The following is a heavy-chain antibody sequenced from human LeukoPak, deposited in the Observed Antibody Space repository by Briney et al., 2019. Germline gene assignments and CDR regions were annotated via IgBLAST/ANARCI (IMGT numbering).Heavy chain of an antibody. CDR2: IKQKGSEK. D-gene: IGHD3-10*01. V-gene: IGHV3-7*01. Sequence: GGSLRLSCAASGFTFSSYCMSWVRQAPGKGLEWVVNIKQKGSEKYYVDSGKGRFTISRDNAKNSLYLQMNSLRAEDTAIYYCARGKRFGELFYFDYWGQGTLVTVSS. CDR1: GFTFSSYC. CDR3: ARGKRFGELFYFDY. J-gene: IGHJ4*02.